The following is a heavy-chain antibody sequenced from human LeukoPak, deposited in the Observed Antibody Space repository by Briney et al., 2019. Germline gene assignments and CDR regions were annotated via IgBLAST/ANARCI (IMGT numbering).Heavy chain of an antibody. CDR2: MNPNSGNT. CDR3: ARAYPGYSYAPDFDY. J-gene: IGHJ4*02. CDR1: GYTFTSYD. D-gene: IGHD5-18*01. V-gene: IGHV1-8*01. Sequence: ASVKVSCKASGYTFTSYDINWVRQATGQGLEGMGWMNPNSGNTGYAQKYQGRVTMTRNTSISTAYMELSILRSEDTAVYYCARAYPGYSYAPDFDYWGQGTLVTVSS.